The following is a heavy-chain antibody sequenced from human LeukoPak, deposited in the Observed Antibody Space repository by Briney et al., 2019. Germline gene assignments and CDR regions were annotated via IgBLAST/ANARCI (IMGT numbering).Heavy chain of an antibody. CDR3: ARVDYDILTGYFGFNY. CDR1: GGSISSYY. J-gene: IGHJ4*02. D-gene: IGHD3-9*01. V-gene: IGHV4-59*12. Sequence: SETLSLTCTVSGGSISSYYWLWIRQPPGKGLEWIGYIYYSGSTTYNPSLKSRVTISVDTSKSQFSLKLSSVTAADTAVYYCARVDYDILTGYFGFNYWGQGTLVTVSS. CDR2: IYYSGST.